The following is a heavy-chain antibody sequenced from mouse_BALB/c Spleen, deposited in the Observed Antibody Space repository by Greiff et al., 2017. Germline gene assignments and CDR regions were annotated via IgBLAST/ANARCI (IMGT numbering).Heavy chain of an antibody. Sequence: EVQLQQSGGDLVKPGGSLKLSCAASGFTFSSYGMSWVRQTPDKRLEWVATISSGGSYTYYPDSVKGRFTISRDNAKNTLYLQMSSLKSEDTAMYYCARQRGIYYDYDGDFDYWGQGTTLTVSS. D-gene: IGHD2-4*01. CDR1: GFTFSSYG. CDR3: ARQRGIYYDYDGDFDY. V-gene: IGHV5-6*01. CDR2: ISSGGSYT. J-gene: IGHJ2*01.